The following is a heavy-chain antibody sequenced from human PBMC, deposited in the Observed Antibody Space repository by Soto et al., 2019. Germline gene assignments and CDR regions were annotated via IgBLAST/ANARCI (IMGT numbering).Heavy chain of an antibody. CDR2: ISYDGSNK. CDR1: GGTFSSCA. V-gene: IGHV3-30-3*01. J-gene: IGHJ4*02. CDR3: ARESGILNGYYYYFDY. D-gene: IGHD3-9*01. Sequence: VVSLILSCSASGGTFSSCAIHWVRQAPVNGLEWVAVISYDGSNKYYAYSVKGRFTISRDNSKNTLYLQMNGLRAEDTAVYYCARESGILNGYYYYFDYWGQRTLVTVSS.